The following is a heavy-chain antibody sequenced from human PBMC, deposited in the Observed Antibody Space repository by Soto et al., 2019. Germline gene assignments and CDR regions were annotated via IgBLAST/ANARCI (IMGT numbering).Heavy chain of an antibody. CDR1: GFSLSTTGVG. D-gene: IGHD5-18*01. Sequence: QITLKESGRTLVKPTQTLTLTCTFSGFSLSTTGVGVGWIRQPPGKALEWLALIYWDDDKRYSPSLKSRLTITKDTSKNQVVLTMTNMDPEDTGTYYCAHRRADTSMSMRALNRFDPWGQGTLVTVSS. CDR2: IYWDDDK. V-gene: IGHV2-5*02. CDR3: AHRRADTSMSMRALNRFDP. J-gene: IGHJ5*02.